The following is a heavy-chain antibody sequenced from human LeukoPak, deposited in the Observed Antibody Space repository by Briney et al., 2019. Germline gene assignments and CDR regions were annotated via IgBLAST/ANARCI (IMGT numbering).Heavy chain of an antibody. Sequence: GSLRLSCAGSGFIFSSYGMNWVRQPPGKGLEWIGSIYYSGTTYYNPSLKSRVTISVDTSKNQFSLKLNSVTAADTAVYYCARQPYYYYYYMDVWGKGTTVTISS. CDR1: GFIFSSYG. J-gene: IGHJ6*03. V-gene: IGHV4-39*01. CDR2: IYYSGTT. CDR3: ARQPYYYYYYMDV.